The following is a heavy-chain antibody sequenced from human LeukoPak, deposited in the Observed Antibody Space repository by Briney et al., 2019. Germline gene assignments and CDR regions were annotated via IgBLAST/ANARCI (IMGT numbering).Heavy chain of an antibody. CDR3: ARVRDGDYGYIGFDP. J-gene: IGHJ5*02. V-gene: IGHV4-31*11. CDR2: IYYSGRT. D-gene: IGHD4-17*01. Sequence: PSGTLSPTCAVYGGSFSGYYWSWIRQHPGKGLEWIGYIYYSGRTYYNPSLKSRVTISVDTSKNQFSLKLSSVTAADTAVYHCARVRDGDYGYIGFDPWGQGTLVTVSS. CDR1: GGSFSGYY.